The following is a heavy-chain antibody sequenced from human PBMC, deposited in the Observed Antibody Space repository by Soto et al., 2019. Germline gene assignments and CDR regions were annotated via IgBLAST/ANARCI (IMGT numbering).Heavy chain of an antibody. CDR1: GGSISDDTYY. D-gene: IGHD2-2*01. CDR2: ISYSGTS. CDR3: ARLHCDSPNCVPLDP. V-gene: IGHV4-39*01. J-gene: IGHJ5*02. Sequence: QLQLQESGPGLVKPSETLSLTCTVSGGSISDDTYYWGWIRQPPGKGLEWIGSISYSGTSSYNPSLKSRVTMSVDTSKKQLSLRLSSVTAADTAVYYCARLHCDSPNCVPLDPWGQGTLVIVSS.